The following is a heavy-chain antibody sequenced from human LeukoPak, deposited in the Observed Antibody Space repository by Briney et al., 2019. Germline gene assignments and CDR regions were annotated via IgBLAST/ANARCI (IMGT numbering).Heavy chain of an antibody. Sequence: GGSLRLSCAASGFTVSSTYMTWVRQAPGKGLEWVSIVSGGGSTYYADSVKGRFTISRDNSKNTLYLQMNSLRVEDSAVYYCARGLRSDYWGQGTLVTVSS. CDR2: VSGGGST. CDR1: GFTVSSTY. J-gene: IGHJ4*02. V-gene: IGHV3-66*01. CDR3: ARGLRSDY. D-gene: IGHD4-17*01.